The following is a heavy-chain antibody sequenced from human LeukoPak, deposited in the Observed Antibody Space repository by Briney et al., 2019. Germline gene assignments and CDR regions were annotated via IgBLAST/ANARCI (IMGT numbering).Heavy chain of an antibody. Sequence: GGSLRLSCAASGFTFSSYDMHWVRQATGKGLEWVSATGTAGDTYYPGSVKGRFTISRENAKNSLYLQMNSLRAGDTAVYYCARAGFIYGMDVWGQGTTVTVSS. D-gene: IGHD1-14*01. CDR2: TGTAGDT. V-gene: IGHV3-13*01. J-gene: IGHJ6*02. CDR3: ARAGFIYGMDV. CDR1: GFTFSSYD.